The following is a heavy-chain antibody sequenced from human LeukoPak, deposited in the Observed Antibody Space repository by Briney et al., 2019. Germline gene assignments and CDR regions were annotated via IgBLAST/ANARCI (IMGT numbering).Heavy chain of an antibody. CDR3: ARDWEGYQLPGPERNYYYYGMDV. D-gene: IGHD2-2*01. CDR1: GYTFTSYG. CDR2: ISAYNGNT. Sequence: GASVKVSCKASGYTFTSYGISWVRQAPGQGLEWMGWISAYNGNTNYAQKLQGRVTMTTDTSTSTAYMELRSLRSDDTAVYYCARDWEGYQLPGPERNYYYYGMDVWGQGTTVTVSS. J-gene: IGHJ6*02. V-gene: IGHV1-18*01.